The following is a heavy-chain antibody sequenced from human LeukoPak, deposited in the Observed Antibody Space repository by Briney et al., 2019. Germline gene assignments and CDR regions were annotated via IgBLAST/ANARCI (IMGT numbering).Heavy chain of an antibody. CDR3: ARASDFWSGYHHDY. CDR1: GFTFSSYA. D-gene: IGHD3-3*01. V-gene: IGHV3-30-3*01. J-gene: IGHJ4*02. CDR2: ISYDGSNK. Sequence: GRSLRLSCAASGFTFSSYAMHWVRQAPGKGLEWVAVISYDGSNKYYADSVKGRFTISRDNSKNTLYLRMNSLRAEDTAVYYCARASDFWSGYHHDYWGQGTLVTVSS.